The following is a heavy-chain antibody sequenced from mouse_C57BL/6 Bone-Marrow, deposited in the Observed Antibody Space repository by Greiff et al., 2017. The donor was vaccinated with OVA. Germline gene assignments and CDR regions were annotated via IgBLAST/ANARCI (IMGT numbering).Heavy chain of an antibody. J-gene: IGHJ3*01. Sequence: VQLQQSGAELVRPGTSVKVSCKASGYAFTNYLIEWVKQRPGQGLEWIGVINPGRGGTNYNEKFKGKATMTADKSSSTAYMQLSSLTSADSAVYCGAKAYDYDLFAYGGQGTLVTVSA. CDR2: INPGRGGT. CDR3: AKAYDYDLFAY. D-gene: IGHD2-4*01. CDR1: GYAFTNYL. V-gene: IGHV1-54*01.